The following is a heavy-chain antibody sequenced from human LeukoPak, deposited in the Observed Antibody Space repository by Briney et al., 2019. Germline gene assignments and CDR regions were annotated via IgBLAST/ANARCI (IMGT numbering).Heavy chain of an antibody. CDR1: GGSMSSYY. CDR3: ARGPVPPSA. CDR2: IYYSGST. J-gene: IGHJ3*01. V-gene: IGHV4-59*01. Sequence: PSETLSLTCTVSGGSMSSYYWSWLRQPPGKGLEWIGYIYYSGSTNYNPSLKSRVTISVDTSKNQFSLKLRSATAADTAVYYCARGPVPPSAWGQGTMVTVSS. D-gene: IGHD1-1*01.